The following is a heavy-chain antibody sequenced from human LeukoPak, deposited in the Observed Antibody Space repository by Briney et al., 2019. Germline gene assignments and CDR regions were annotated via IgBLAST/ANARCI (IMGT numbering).Heavy chain of an antibody. CDR1: GGSFSGYY. D-gene: IGHD3-22*01. CDR3: ARQVSWFDP. J-gene: IGHJ5*02. CDR2: INHSGST. V-gene: IGHV4-34*01. Sequence: SETLSLTCAVYGGSFSGYYWSWIRQPPGKGLEWIGEINHSGSTNYNPSLKSRVTISVDTSKNQFSLKLSSVTAADTAVYYCARQVSWFDPWGQGTLVTVSS.